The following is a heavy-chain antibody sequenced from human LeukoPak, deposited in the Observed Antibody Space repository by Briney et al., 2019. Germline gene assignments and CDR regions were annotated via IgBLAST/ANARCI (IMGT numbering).Heavy chain of an antibody. J-gene: IGHJ5*02. Sequence: ASVTVSCTTSGYTFTRYGVSWVRQAPGQGLEWMGWISGNNDNTNYAQRVQDRITMTTDTSTSTAYMELRSLRSDDTAVYYCARAPFCSSVSCYRTNNWLDPWGQGTLVTVSS. V-gene: IGHV1-18*01. CDR2: ISGNNDNT. CDR1: GYTFTRYG. D-gene: IGHD2-2*01. CDR3: ARAPFCSSVSCYRTNNWLDP.